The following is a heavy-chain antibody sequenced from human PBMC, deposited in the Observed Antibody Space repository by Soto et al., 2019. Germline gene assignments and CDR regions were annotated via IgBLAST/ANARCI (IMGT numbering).Heavy chain of an antibody. Sequence: ASVKVSCTASGYSFSDYSINWVRQAPGQGLEWMGWMNPKSGHTAHAQKFQGRVTVTTDTSTSTAYMELRSLTSDDTAVYYCARDLDGSGSYYTDYWGQGTLVTVSS. V-gene: IGHV1-18*04. CDR3: ARDLDGSGSYYTDY. J-gene: IGHJ4*02. CDR2: MNPKSGHT. CDR1: GYSFSDYS. D-gene: IGHD3-10*01.